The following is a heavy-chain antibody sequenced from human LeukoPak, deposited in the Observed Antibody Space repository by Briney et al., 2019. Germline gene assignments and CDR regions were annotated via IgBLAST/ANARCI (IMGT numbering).Heavy chain of an antibody. J-gene: IGHJ6*02. CDR1: GGSISSGGYS. Sequence: PSQTLSLTCAVSGGSISSGGYSWSWIRQPPGKGLEWIGYIYHSGSTYYNPSLKSRVTISVDRSKNQFSPKLSSVTAADTAVYYCAAGYYIGSYYYGMDVWGQGTTVTVSS. CDR3: AAGYYIGSYYYGMDV. D-gene: IGHD3-9*01. CDR2: IYHSGST. V-gene: IGHV4-30-2*01.